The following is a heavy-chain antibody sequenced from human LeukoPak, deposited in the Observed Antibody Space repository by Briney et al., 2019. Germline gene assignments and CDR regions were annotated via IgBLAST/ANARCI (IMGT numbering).Heavy chain of an antibody. CDR2: IYHSGST. J-gene: IGHJ5*02. CDR1: GGSISSGGYS. D-gene: IGHD6-19*01. Sequence: SETLSLTCAVSGGSISSGGYSWSWIRQPPGKGLEWIGYIYHSGSTYYNPSLKSRVTISVDRSKNQFSLKLSSVTAADTAVYYCARGEEQYSSGWYGVNWFDPWGRGTLVTVSS. V-gene: IGHV4-30-2*01. CDR3: ARGEEQYSSGWYGVNWFDP.